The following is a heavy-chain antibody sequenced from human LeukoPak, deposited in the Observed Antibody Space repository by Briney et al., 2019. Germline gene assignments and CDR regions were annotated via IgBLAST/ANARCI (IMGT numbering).Heavy chain of an antibody. CDR3: AREFRLAVDGTRASDY. CDR1: GGSISSYY. D-gene: IGHD6-19*01. Sequence: SETLSLTCTVSGGSISSYYWSWIRQPPGKGLEWIGYIYYSGSTNYNPSLKSRVTISVDTSKNQFSLKLSSVTAADTAVYYCAREFRLAVDGTRASDYWGQGTLVTVSS. CDR2: IYYSGST. J-gene: IGHJ4*02. V-gene: IGHV4-59*01.